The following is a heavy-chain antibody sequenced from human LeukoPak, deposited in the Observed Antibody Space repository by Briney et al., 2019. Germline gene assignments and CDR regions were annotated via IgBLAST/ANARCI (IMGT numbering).Heavy chain of an antibody. J-gene: IGHJ4*02. V-gene: IGHV3-74*01. D-gene: IGHD6-25*01. Sequence: PGGSLRLSCAASGFTFSNSWLHWVRQAPGKGLVWVSRINERGSSTSYADSVKGRFTISRDNAKNTLYLQMNNLRADDTAVYYCARALAAAGSYWGQGTLVTVSS. CDR1: GFTFSNSW. CDR2: INERGSST. CDR3: ARALAAAGSY.